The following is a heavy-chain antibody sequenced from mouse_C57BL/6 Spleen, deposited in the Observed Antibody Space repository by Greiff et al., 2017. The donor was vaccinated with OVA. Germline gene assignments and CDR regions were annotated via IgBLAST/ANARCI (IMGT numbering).Heavy chain of an antibody. CDR1: GYTFTSYG. V-gene: IGHV1-81*01. CDR3: ARGDVLLRGAMDY. CDR2: ISPRSGNT. J-gene: IGHJ4*01. Sequence: VQLQQSGAELVRPGASVKLSCKASGYTFTSYGISWVKQRTGQGLEWIGEISPRSGNTYYNEKFKGKATLTADKSSSTAYMELRSLTSEDSAVYFCARGDVLLRGAMDYWGQGTSVTVSS. D-gene: IGHD1-1*01.